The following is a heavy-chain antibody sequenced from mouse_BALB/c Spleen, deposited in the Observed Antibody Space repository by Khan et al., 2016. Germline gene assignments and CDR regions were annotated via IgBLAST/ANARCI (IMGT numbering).Heavy chain of an antibody. CDR2: INPDSSTI. V-gene: IGHV4-1*02. CDR3: ASTFWYFDV. Sequence: EVKLLESGGGLVQPGGSLKLSCAASGFDFSRYWMSWVRQAPGKGLEWIGEINPDSSTINYTPSLKDKFIISRDNAKNTLYLQMSKVRAADTALYYCASTFWYFDVWGAGTTVTVSS. J-gene: IGHJ1*01. CDR1: GFDFSRYW.